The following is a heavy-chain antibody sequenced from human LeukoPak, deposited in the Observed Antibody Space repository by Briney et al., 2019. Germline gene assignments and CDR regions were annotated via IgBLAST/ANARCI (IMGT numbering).Heavy chain of an antibody. CDR1: CGPITEYY. CDR3: ARDRGTTGYYYLDS. V-gene: IGHV4-59*01. Sequence: SETLSLTCSVSCGPITEYYWSWIRQPPGKGLEWIGYIYHTGSTNYSPSLKSRVTMSVDASRNQFSLKLVSVTAADTAVYYCARDRGTTGYYYLDSWGQGILVSVTS. CDR2: IYHTGST. J-gene: IGHJ4*02. D-gene: IGHD1-26*01.